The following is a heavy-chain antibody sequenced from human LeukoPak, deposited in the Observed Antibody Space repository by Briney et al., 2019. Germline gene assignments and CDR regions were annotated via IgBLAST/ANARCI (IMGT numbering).Heavy chain of an antibody. CDR3: ARDGMSTFGGVIVLDY. J-gene: IGHJ4*02. D-gene: IGHD3-16*02. CDR1: GFTFSDYW. V-gene: IGHV3-7*01. CDR2: IKQDGSET. Sequence: GGSLRLSCSALGFTFSDYWMSWVRQAPGKGLERVSNIKQDGSETYYVGSVSGRFTISRDNAKNSLYLQMRSLRAEDTAVYYCARDGMSTFGGVIVLDYWGQGTPVTVS.